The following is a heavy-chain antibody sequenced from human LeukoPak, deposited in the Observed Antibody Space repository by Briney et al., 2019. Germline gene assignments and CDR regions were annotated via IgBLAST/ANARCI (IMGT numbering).Heavy chain of an antibody. CDR1: GASTTSSSW. V-gene: IGHV4-4*02. D-gene: IGHD4-17*01. CDR2: IYYSGTT. CDR3: ARPYYGDTEYYFDY. Sequence: PSETLSLTCTISGASTTSSSWWSWVRQPSGEGLEWIGQIYYSGTTDYNPSLESRVTISLDKSKSQFFLKLNSVTAADTAVYYCARPYYGDTEYYFDYWGQGILVTVSS. J-gene: IGHJ4*02.